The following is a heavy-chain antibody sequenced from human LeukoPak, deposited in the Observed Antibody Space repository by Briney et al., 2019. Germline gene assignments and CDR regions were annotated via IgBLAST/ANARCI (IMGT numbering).Heavy chain of an antibody. CDR1: GFTFSTYS. J-gene: IGHJ4*02. Sequence: GGSLRLSCAASGFTFSTYSMNWVRQAPGKGLEWVSYISSSSSTIYYADSVKGGFTVSRENAKTSLYLLRNSLRVEDTAVYYCASPPGNYGSGSPNPFDYWGQGRLVTVSP. D-gene: IGHD3-10*01. V-gene: IGHV3-48*01. CDR2: ISSSSSTI. CDR3: ASPPGNYGSGSPNPFDY.